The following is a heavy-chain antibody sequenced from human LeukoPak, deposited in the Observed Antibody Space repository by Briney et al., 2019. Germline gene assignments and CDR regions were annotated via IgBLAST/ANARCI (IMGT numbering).Heavy chain of an antibody. CDR1: GFTFSNYG. CDR3: ARDLYSGGWYPIDY. V-gene: IGHV3-30*03. CDR2: ISYDGKNK. Sequence: GVSLRLSCATSGFTFSNYGMHWVRQAPGKGLEWVAVISYDGKNKYDADSVKGRFTISRDNSKNTLYLQMNGLRTEDTAVYYCARDLYSGGWYPIDYWGQGTLVTVSS. J-gene: IGHJ4*02. D-gene: IGHD6-19*01.